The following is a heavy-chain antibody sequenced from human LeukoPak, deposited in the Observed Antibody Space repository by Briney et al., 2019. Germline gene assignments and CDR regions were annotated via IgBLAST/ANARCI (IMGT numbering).Heavy chain of an antibody. CDR2: ISGSGHDI. D-gene: IGHD3-16*01. CDR3: ARGHYGLDY. J-gene: IGHJ4*02. V-gene: IGHV3-11*04. Sequence: GGSLRLACAASGFTFSDSYMTWVRQAPGKGVEWVAYISGSGHDINYSDSVKGRFTISRDNAKNSLFLQMNSLRAEDTAVYYCARGHYGLDYWGQGSLVTVSS. CDR1: GFTFSDSY.